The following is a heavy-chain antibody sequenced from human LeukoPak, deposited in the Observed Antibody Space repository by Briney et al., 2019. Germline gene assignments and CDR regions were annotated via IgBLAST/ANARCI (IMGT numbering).Heavy chain of an antibody. V-gene: IGHV3-30*02. D-gene: IGHD5-12*01. Sequence: HSGGSLRLSCAASGFTFSSYGMHWVRQAPGKGLEWVAFIRYDGSNKYYADSVKGRFTISRDNAKNSLYLQMNSLRAEDTAVYYCARDRGYSGFTRSFDYWGQGTLVTVSS. CDR1: GFTFSSYG. J-gene: IGHJ4*02. CDR3: ARDRGYSGFTRSFDY. CDR2: IRYDGSNK.